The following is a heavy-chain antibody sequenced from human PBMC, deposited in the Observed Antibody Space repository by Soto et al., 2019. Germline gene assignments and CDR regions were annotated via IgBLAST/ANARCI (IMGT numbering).Heavy chain of an antibody. CDR2: MNADTRNT. CDR1: GYIFANYD. J-gene: IGHJ5*02. D-gene: IGHD3-16*01. Sequence: QVQLVQSGAEVKMPGASVKVSCKASGYIFANYDVHWVRQATGQGLEWMGWMNADTRNTGYAPNFQGRITMTRDTSITTAYMELSRLTFEDTAIYYCARGRFRQTYFEPWGQGALVTVSS. CDR3: ARGRFRQTYFEP. V-gene: IGHV1-8*01.